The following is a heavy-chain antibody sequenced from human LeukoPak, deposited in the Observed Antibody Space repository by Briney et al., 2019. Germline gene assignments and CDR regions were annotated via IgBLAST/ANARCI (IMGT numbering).Heavy chain of an antibody. CDR2: IIPIFGTA. V-gene: IGHV1-69*13. CDR1: GGTFSSYA. Sequence: ASVKVSCKASGGTFSSYAISWVRQAPGQGLEWMGGIIPIFGTANYAQKFQGRVTITGDESTSTAYMELSSLRSEDTAVYYCARDGYSYGYYYYYMDVWGKGTTVTISS. D-gene: IGHD5-18*01. J-gene: IGHJ6*03. CDR3: ARDGYSYGYYYYYMDV.